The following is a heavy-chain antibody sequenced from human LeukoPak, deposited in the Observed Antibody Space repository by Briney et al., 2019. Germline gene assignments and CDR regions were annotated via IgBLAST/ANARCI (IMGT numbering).Heavy chain of an antibody. CDR1: GFTFSSYA. J-gene: IGHJ4*02. CDR2: VSASGGNT. Sequence: GGSLRLSCAASGFTFSSYAMSWVRQAPGKGLEWVSAVSASGGNTYYADSVKGRFTISRDNSKNTLYLQVNSLRAEDTAVYYCGKGLYLDYCGIGDYWGQGTLVTVSS. V-gene: IGHV3-23*01. D-gene: IGHD2-21*01. CDR3: GKGLYLDYCGIGDY.